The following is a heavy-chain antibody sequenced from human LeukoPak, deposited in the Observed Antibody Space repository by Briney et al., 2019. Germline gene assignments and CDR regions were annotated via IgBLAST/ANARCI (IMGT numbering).Heavy chain of an antibody. V-gene: IGHV1-69*06. CDR3: ARGVYVWWELHRNWFDP. D-gene: IGHD1-26*01. Sequence: SVKVSCKASGGTFSSYAISWVRQAPGQGLEWMGGIIPIFGTANYAQKFQGRVTITADKSTSTAYMELSSLRSEDTAVYYCARGVYVWWELHRNWFDPWGQGTLVTVSS. J-gene: IGHJ5*02. CDR2: IIPIFGTA. CDR1: GGTFSSYA.